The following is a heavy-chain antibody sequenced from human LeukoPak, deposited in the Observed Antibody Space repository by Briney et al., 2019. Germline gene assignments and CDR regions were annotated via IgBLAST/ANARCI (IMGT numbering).Heavy chain of an antibody. J-gene: IGHJ4*02. D-gene: IGHD3-22*01. CDR3: ARYYYDSSGYPILKYYFDY. Sequence: GGSLRLSCAASGFTFSSYAMSWVRQAPGKGLEWVSVISGSGGSTYYADSVKGRFTISRDNSKNTLYLQMNSLRAEDTAVYYCARYYYDSSGYPILKYYFDYWGQGTLVTVSS. CDR2: ISGSGGST. V-gene: IGHV3-23*01. CDR1: GFTFSSYA.